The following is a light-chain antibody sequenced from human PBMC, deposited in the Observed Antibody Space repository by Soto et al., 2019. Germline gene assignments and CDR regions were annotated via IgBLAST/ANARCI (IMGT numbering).Light chain of an antibody. CDR2: DNN. CDR3: GTWDSSLNGVV. V-gene: IGLV1-51*01. CDR1: SSNIGNNY. Sequence: QSVLTQPPSVSAAPGQRVTISCSGSSSNIGNNYVSWDRQLPGTAPKLLIYDNNRRPSGISDRFSGSESGTSATLDITGLQTGDEADYYCGTWDSSLNGVVFGGGTKLTVL. J-gene: IGLJ2*01.